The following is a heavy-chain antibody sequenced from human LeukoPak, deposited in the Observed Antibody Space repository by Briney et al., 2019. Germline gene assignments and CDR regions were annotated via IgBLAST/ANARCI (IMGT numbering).Heavy chain of an antibody. CDR3: ARAHWGFGELNHFDY. D-gene: IGHD3-10*01. Sequence: PSETLSLTCTVSGGSISSYYWSRIRQPPGKGLEWIGYIYYSGSTNYNPSLKSRVTISVDTSKNQFSLKLSSVTAADTAVYYCARAHWGFGELNHFDYWGQGTLVTVSS. J-gene: IGHJ4*02. CDR1: GGSISSYY. CDR2: IYYSGST. V-gene: IGHV4-59*08.